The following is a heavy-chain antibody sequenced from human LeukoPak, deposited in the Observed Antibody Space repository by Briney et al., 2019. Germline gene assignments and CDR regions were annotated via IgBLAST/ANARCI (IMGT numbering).Heavy chain of an antibody. CDR1: GGSISSGDYY. CDR3: ARETQQLSLDV. Sequence: KTSETLSLTCTVSGGSISSGDYYWSWIRRPPGKGLEWIGYIYYSGSTYYNPSLKSRVTISVDTSKNQFSLKLSSVTAADTAVYYCARETQQLSLDVWGKGTTVTVSS. CDR2: IYYSGST. V-gene: IGHV4-30-4*08. D-gene: IGHD6-13*01. J-gene: IGHJ6*04.